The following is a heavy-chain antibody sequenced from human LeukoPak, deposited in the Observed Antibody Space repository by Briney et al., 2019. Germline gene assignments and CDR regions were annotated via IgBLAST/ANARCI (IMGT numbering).Heavy chain of an antibody. CDR1: GFTVNSNY. D-gene: IGHD3-10*01. V-gene: IGHV3-66*02. CDR2: IYAGGTT. CDR3: AKVRRMGGSGPILA. J-gene: IGHJ3*01. Sequence: PGGSLRLSCAASGFTVNSNYINWVRQAPGKGLEWISIIYAGGTTYYADSVKGRFTISRDNSKNTLYLQMNSLRAEDTAVYYCAKVRRMGGSGPILAWGQGTMVTVSS.